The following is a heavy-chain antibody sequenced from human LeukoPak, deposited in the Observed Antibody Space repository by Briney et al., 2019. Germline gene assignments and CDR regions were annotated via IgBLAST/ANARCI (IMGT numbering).Heavy chain of an antibody. J-gene: IGHJ4*02. CDR1: GFTFSSYG. CDR3: ARGWWSGGSRLTGFDY. V-gene: IGHV3-33*01. CDR2: IWYDGSNK. Sequence: GGSLRLSCTASGFTFSSYGMHWVRQAPGKGLVWVAVIWYDGSNKYYADSVKGRFTISRDNSKNTLYLQMNSLRAEDTAVYYCARGWWSGGSRLTGFDYWGQGTLVTVSS. D-gene: IGHD2-15*01.